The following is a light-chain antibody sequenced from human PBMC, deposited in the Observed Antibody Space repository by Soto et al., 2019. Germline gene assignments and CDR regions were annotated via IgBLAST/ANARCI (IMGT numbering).Light chain of an antibody. CDR2: EVS. CDR3: SSYTSSSTYV. Sequence: QSALTQPASVSGSPGQSIPISCTGTSSDVGGYNYVSWYQQHPDKAPKLMIYEVSNRPSGVSNRFSGSKSGNTASLTISGLQAEDEADYHCSSYTSSSTYVFGTGTKLTVL. V-gene: IGLV2-14*01. CDR1: SSDVGGYNY. J-gene: IGLJ1*01.